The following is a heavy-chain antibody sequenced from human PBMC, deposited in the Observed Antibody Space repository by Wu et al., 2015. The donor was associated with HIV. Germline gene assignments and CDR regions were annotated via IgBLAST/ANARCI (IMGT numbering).Heavy chain of an antibody. CDR2: IIPIFGTA. V-gene: IGHV1-69*05. CDR1: GGTFSSYA. D-gene: IGHD3-10*01. J-gene: IGHJ3*02. Sequence: QVQLVQSGAEVKKPGSSVKVSCKASGGTFSSYAISWVRQAPGQGLEWMGGIIPIFGTANYAQKFQGRVTITTDESTSTAYMELSSLRSEDTAVYYCASYSAGLYYYGSGSHWDHAFDIWGQGTMVTVSS. CDR3: ASYSAGLYYYGSGSHWDHAFDI.